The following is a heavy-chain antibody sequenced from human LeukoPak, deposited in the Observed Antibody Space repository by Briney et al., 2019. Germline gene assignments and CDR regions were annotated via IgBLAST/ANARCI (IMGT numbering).Heavy chain of an antibody. V-gene: IGHV3-23*01. J-gene: IGHJ4*02. CDR2: ISGTGDDR. CDR3: AKLGSWCDFDS. Sequence: GGSLRLSCAASGFTFTTYAMTWVRQAPGKGLDWVSTISGTGDDRFHADSVRGRFTISRDNSQDTLYLQMNSLRAEDTAVYYCAKLGSWCDFDSWGQGTLVTVSS. D-gene: IGHD4/OR15-4a*01. CDR1: GFTFTTYA.